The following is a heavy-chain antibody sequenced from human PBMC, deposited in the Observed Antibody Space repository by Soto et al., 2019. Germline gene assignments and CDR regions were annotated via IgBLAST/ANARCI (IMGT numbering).Heavy chain of an antibody. CDR3: AHRVLRTVFGLVTTTAIYFDF. D-gene: IGHD3-3*01. V-gene: IGHV2-5*02. J-gene: IGHJ4*02. CDR1: GFSLTTSGVG. CDR2: IYWDDDK. Sequence: QITLNESGPTVVRPTETLTLTCRFSGFSLTTSGVGVGWVRQSPGKAPEWLALIYWDDDKRYSESLKSRLTTTTDTSKNQVVLTVANLDPTDTATYYCAHRVLRTVFGLVTTTAIYFDFWGQGTPGAVSS.